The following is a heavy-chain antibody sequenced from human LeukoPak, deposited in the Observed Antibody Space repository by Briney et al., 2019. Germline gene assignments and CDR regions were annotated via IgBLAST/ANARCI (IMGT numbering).Heavy chain of an antibody. CDR1: GGSFSGYY. J-gene: IGHJ4*02. Sequence: PSETLSLTCAVYGGSFSGYYWSWIRQPPGKGLEWIGEINHSGSTNYNPSLKSRVTISVDTSKNQFSLKLSSVTAEDTAVYYCARDSSDYYGGTSDYWGQGTLVTVSS. V-gene: IGHV4-34*01. D-gene: IGHD4-17*01. CDR3: ARDSSDYYGGTSDY. CDR2: INHSGST.